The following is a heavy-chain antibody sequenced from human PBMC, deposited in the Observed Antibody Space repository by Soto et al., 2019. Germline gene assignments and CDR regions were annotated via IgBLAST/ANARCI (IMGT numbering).Heavy chain of an antibody. Sequence: GPTLVNPTQTLTLTCTVSGFSLSGTGMRVTWIRQPPGKALEWLARIDWEDTKLYSSSLKTRLTISRDTSKNQVVLTMTSMDPADTGTYYCARAFYGMDVWGQGTTVTVSS. CDR1: GFSLSGTGMR. CDR3: ARAFYGMDV. V-gene: IGHV2-70*04. J-gene: IGHJ6*02. CDR2: IDWEDTK.